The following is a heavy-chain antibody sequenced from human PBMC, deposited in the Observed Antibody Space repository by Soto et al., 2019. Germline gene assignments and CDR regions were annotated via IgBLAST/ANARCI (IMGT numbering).Heavy chain of an antibody. V-gene: IGHV3-23*01. D-gene: IGHD1-26*01. CDR3: AKRPGSSGPFDF. J-gene: IGHJ4*02. CDR1: GFTFSSYA. Sequence: EVQLLESGGGLVQPGGSLRLSCAASGFTFSSYAMSWVRQGPGKGLEWVATIGATSGNTYYPDSMKGRFTISRDNSKDTLDLHMNNLGAEDTAVYYCAKRPGSSGPFDFWGQGTLVTVSS. CDR2: IGATSGNT.